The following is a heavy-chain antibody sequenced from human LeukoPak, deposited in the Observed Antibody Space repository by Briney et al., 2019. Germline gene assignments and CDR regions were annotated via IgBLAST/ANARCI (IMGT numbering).Heavy chain of an antibody. Sequence: SSETLSLTCTVSGGSISSGSYYWHWIRQPAGKGLEWIGRISTSGTTKYNPSLKSRVTIPVDTSKNQFSLKLSSVTAADTAVYYCARGPDYSNYVDYWGQGTLVTVSS. CDR1: GGSISSGSYY. J-gene: IGHJ4*02. CDR2: ISTSGTT. D-gene: IGHD4-11*01. V-gene: IGHV4-61*02. CDR3: ARGPDYSNYVDY.